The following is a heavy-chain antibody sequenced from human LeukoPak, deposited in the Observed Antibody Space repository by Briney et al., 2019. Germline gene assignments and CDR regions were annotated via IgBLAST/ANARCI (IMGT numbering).Heavy chain of an antibody. V-gene: IGHV3-23*01. CDR1: GFSFSNYA. D-gene: IGHD3-10*01. CDR2: ISESGGST. J-gene: IGHJ4*02. CDR3: ARGMGSGTYSIFDY. Sequence: PGGSLRLSCAASGFSFSNYAMSWVRQAPGKGLEWVSAISESGGSTYYADSVKGRFTISRDNSKNTLYLQMNSLRAEDTAVYYCARGMGSGTYSIFDYWGQGILVTVSS.